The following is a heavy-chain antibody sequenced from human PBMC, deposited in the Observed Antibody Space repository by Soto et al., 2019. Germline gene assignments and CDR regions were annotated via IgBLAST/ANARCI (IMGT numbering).Heavy chain of an antibody. Sequence: QVKLVESGGGLVKPGGSLRLSCAASGFTFSDYYMSWIRQAPGKGLEWVSYINSSSSYTNYADSVKGRFTISRDNAKNSLYLQMNSLRAEDTAVYYCARTIVAAGGRRYFDLWGRGTRVTVSS. CDR2: INSSSSYT. CDR3: ARTIVAAGGRRYFDL. J-gene: IGHJ2*01. CDR1: GFTFSDYY. V-gene: IGHV3-11*05. D-gene: IGHD6-13*01.